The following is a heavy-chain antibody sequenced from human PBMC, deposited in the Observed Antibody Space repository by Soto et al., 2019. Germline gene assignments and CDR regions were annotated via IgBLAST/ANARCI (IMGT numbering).Heavy chain of an antibody. CDR2: ISGRGDAT. CDR1: GFTFSSYA. V-gene: IGHV3-23*01. J-gene: IGHJ4*02. Sequence: GGSLRLSCAASGFTFSSYAMSWVRQAPGKGLEWVSSISGRGDATYYADSVKGRFTISRDNSKNKLYLQMSSLRAEDTAVYYCAKGIIGTTGLDYWGQGTLVTVSS. CDR3: AKGIIGTTGLDY. D-gene: IGHD1-1*01.